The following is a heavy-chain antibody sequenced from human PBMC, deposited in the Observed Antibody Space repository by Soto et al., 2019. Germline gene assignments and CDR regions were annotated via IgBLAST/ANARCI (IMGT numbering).Heavy chain of an antibody. CDR3: ARDFDSGNSSFDY. J-gene: IGHJ4*02. Sequence: SVKVSCQASGYTFTSHGIRSVRQALGQGLEWMGWISSYTANTNYAQKLQGRVTMTTDTSTSSAYMELRSLRSDDTAVYYCARDFDSGNSSFDYWGQGILVAVSS. V-gene: IGHV1-18*01. CDR2: ISSYTANT. D-gene: IGHD1-26*01. CDR1: GYTFTSHG.